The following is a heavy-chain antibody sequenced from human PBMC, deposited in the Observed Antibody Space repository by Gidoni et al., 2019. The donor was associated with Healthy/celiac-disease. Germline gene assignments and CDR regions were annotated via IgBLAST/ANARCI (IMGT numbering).Heavy chain of an antibody. D-gene: IGHD1-7*01. J-gene: IGHJ6*02. CDR3: ARGKKLELMGSWVYGMDV. V-gene: IGHV4-61*02. CDR2: IYTSGST. CDR1: GGSISSGSYY. Sequence: QVQLQESGPGLVKPSQTLSLTCTVSGGSISSGSYYWSWIRQPAGKGLEWIGRIYTSGSTNYNPSLKSRVTISVDTSKNQFSLKLSSVTAADTAVYYCARGKKLELMGSWVYGMDVWGQGTTVTVSS.